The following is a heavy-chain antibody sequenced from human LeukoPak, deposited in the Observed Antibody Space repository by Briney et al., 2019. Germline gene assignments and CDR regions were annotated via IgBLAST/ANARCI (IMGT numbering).Heavy chain of an antibody. CDR1: GGSISSGDYD. D-gene: IGHD1-26*01. V-gene: IGHV4-30-4*01. CDR3: ARDQRSYYES. CDR2: MYYSGST. J-gene: IGHJ5*02. Sequence: SETLSLTCTVSGGSISSGDYDWSWIRQPPGKGLEWIAYMYYSGSTYYNPSLKSRVTMSADTSKNQLSLKLSSVTAADTAVYYCARDQRSYYESWGQGTLVTVSS.